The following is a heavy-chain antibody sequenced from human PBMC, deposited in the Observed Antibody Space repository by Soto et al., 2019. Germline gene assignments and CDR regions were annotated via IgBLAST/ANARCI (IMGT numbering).Heavy chain of an antibody. V-gene: IGHV4-59*01. Sequence: TLSLTCTVSGGSISGSYWSWIRQSPGKGLEWLGYVYYTGSTNYSPSLRSRVSISVDTSKNEFSLRLSSVTAADTAVYFCARSVAVPGAHIDYWGQGTQVTVSS. CDR3: ARSVAVPGAHIDY. J-gene: IGHJ4*02. D-gene: IGHD6-19*01. CDR2: VYYTGST. CDR1: GGSISGSY.